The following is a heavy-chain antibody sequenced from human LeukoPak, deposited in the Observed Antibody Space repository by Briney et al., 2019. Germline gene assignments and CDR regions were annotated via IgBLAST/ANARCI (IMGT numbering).Heavy chain of an antibody. Sequence: ASVKVSCKASGYTFSSYGISWVRQAPGQGLEWMGWISAYNGNTNYAQKLQGRVTMTTDTSTSTAYMELRSLRSDDTAVYYCARSPPIWNYVDYFDYWGQGVLVSVSS. CDR1: GYTFSSYG. CDR2: ISAYNGNT. CDR3: ARSPPIWNYVDYFDY. V-gene: IGHV1-18*01. D-gene: IGHD1-7*01. J-gene: IGHJ4*02.